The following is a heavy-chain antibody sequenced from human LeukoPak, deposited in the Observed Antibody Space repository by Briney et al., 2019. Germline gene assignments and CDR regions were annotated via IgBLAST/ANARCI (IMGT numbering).Heavy chain of an antibody. D-gene: IGHD3-22*01. CDR3: ARDTYYYNSDTSWSDVFDI. CDR2: IYYSGST. CDR1: SGSISSYY. V-gene: IGHV4-59*01. Sequence: SETLSLTCTVSSGSISSYYWSWIRQPPGKGLEWIGYIYYSGSTNYNPSLKSRVAMSVDTSKNQFSLKLSSVTAADTAVYYCARDTYYYNSDTSWSDVFDIWGQGTMVTVSS. J-gene: IGHJ3*02.